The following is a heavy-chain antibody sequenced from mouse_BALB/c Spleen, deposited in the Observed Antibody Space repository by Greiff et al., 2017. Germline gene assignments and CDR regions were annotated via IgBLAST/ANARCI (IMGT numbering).Heavy chain of an antibody. J-gene: IGHJ4*01. CDR2: IWSDGST. CDR1: GFSLTSYG. D-gene: IGHD2-14*01. V-gene: IGHV2-6-2*01. Sequence: ESGPDLVAPSQSLSITCTVSGFSLTSYGVHWVRQPPGKGLEWLVVIWSDGSTTYNSALKSRLSISKDNSKSQVFLKMNSLQTDDTAMYYCARHRYDRNAMDYWGQGTSVTVSS. CDR3: ARHRYDRNAMDY.